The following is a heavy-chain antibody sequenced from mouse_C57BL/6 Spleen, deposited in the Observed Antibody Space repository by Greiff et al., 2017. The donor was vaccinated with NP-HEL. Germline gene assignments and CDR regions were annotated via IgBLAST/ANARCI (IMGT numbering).Heavy chain of an antibody. V-gene: IGHV2-2*01. CDR2: IWSGGST. J-gene: IGHJ4*01. Sequence: VQLQQSGPGLVQPSQSLSITCTVSGFSLTSYGVHWVRQSPGKGLEWLGVIWSGGSTDYNAAFISRLSISKDNSKSQVFFKMNSLQADDTAIYYCARQIYYGNYEDAMDYWGQGTSVTVSS. CDR1: GFSLTSYG. D-gene: IGHD2-1*01. CDR3: ARQIYYGNYEDAMDY.